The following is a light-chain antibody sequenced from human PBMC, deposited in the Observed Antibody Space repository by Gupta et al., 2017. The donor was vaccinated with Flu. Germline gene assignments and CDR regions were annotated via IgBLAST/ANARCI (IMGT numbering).Light chain of an antibody. CDR2: WAS. CDR3: QKYYRTPRT. Sequence: DIVMTQSPDSLAVSLGERATINCKSSQSVLYSSNNKNYLAWYQQKPGQPPKLLIYWASTRESGVPDRFSGSGSGTDFTLTISSLQAEDVAVYYCQKYYRTPRTFGQGTKLEIK. J-gene: IGKJ2*01. V-gene: IGKV4-1*01. CDR1: QSVLYSSNNKNY.